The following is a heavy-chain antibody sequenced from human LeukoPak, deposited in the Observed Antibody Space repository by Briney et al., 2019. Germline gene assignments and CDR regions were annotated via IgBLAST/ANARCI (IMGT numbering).Heavy chain of an antibody. D-gene: IGHD4-23*01. CDR3: AKDQLTVVTGAFDI. V-gene: IGHV3-30*02. Sequence: HPGGSLRLSCAASGFTFSSYGMHWVRQAPGKGLEWVAFIRYDGSNKYYADSVKGRFTISRDNSKNTLYLQMNSLRAEDTAVYYCAKDQLTVVTGAFDIWGQGTMVTVSS. CDR1: GFTFSSYG. CDR2: IRYDGSNK. J-gene: IGHJ3*02.